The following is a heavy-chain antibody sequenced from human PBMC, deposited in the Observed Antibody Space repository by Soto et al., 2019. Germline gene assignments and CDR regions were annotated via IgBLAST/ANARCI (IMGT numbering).Heavy chain of an antibody. CDR1: GDSVSSNYY. J-gene: IGHJ4*02. Sequence: QVQLQESGPGLVKPSGTLSLTCAVSGDSVSSNYYWCWVRQSPGKGLEWIGEIYPSGTTNYNPSLKRRVTISLDKSSNQFSLNLISVAAADTAVYFCARSAGWYAIHSWGPGTLVTVSS. CDR3: ARSAGWYAIHS. D-gene: IGHD6-19*01. V-gene: IGHV4-4*02. CDR2: IYPSGTT.